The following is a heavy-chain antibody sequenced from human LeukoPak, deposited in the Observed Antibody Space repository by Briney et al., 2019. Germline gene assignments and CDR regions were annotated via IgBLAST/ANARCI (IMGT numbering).Heavy chain of an antibody. V-gene: IGHV4-34*01. J-gene: IGHJ6*03. D-gene: IGHD3-10*01. Sequence: PSETLSLTCAVYGGSFSGYYWSWIRQPPGKGLEWIGEINHSGSTNYNPSLKSRVTISVDTSKNQFSLKLSSVTAADTAVYYCARAGGSGSYYNVSYYYYYMDVWGEGTTVTVSS. CDR2: INHSGST. CDR3: ARAGGSGSYYNVSYYYYYMDV. CDR1: GGSFSGYY.